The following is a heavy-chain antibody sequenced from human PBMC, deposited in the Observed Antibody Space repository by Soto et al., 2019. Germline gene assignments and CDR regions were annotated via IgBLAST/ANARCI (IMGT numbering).Heavy chain of an antibody. J-gene: IGHJ6*02. Sequence: SSETLSLTCAVSCGSISSGGYYWSWIRQHPGKGLEWIGYIYYSGSTYYNPSLKSRVTISVDTSKNQFSLKLSSVTAADTAVYYRARDWSFGVRGQGTTGTVSS. CDR2: IYYSGST. D-gene: IGHD3-3*01. V-gene: IGHV4-31*11. CDR1: CGSISSGGYY. CDR3: ARDWSFGV.